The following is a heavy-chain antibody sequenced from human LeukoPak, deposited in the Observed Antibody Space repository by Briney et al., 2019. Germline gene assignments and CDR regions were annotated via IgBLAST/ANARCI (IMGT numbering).Heavy chain of an antibody. V-gene: IGHV4-38-2*01. CDR3: ARHGFGWAY. CDR1: GYSISSGYY. Sequence: SGTLSLTCAVSGYSISSGYYWGWIRQPPGKGLGWIGSIYHSGSTYYNPSLKSRVTISVDTSKNQFSLKLSSVTAADTAVYYCARHGFGWAYWGQGTLVTVSS. D-gene: IGHD3-3*01. CDR2: IYHSGST. J-gene: IGHJ4*02.